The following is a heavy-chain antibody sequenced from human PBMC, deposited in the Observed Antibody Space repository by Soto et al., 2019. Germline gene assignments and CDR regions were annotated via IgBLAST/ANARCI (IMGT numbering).Heavy chain of an antibody. V-gene: IGHV1-46*01. CDR3: ARGSSGGWYPEPNYYYYGMDV. CDR1: GYTFTSYY. CDR2: INPSGGST. Sequence: ASLKVSCKASGYTFTSYYMHWVRQAPGQGLEWMGIINPSGGSTSYAQKFQGRVTMTRDTSTSTVYMELSSLRSEDTAVYYCARGSSGGWYPEPNYYYYGMDVWGQGTTVTVSS. J-gene: IGHJ6*02. D-gene: IGHD6-19*01.